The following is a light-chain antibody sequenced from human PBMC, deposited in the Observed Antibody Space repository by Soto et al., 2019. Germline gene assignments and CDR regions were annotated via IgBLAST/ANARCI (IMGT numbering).Light chain of an antibody. V-gene: IGLV2-18*02. CDR2: EVS. J-gene: IGLJ1*01. Sequence: SVLTQPPSVSGSPGQSVTISCSGTSSDVGSYNRVSWYQQPPGTAPKLMIYEVSNRPSGVPDRFSGSKSGNTASLTISGLQAGDEADYYCSSFTSSSTYVFGTGTKLTVL. CDR1: SSDVGSYNR. CDR3: SSFTSSSTYV.